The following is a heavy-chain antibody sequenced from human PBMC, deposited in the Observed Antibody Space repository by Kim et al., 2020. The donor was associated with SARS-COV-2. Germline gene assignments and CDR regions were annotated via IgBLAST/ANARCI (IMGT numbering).Heavy chain of an antibody. D-gene: IGHD6-13*01. J-gene: IGHJ4*02. CDR2: ISYDGSNK. CDR1: GFTFSSYG. Sequence: LSLTCAASGFTFSSYGMHWVRQAPGKGLEWVAVISYDGSNKYYADSVKGRFTISRDNSKNTLYLQMNSLRAEDTAVYYCAKEGDSYSSSWYYFDYWGQGTLVTVSS. V-gene: IGHV3-30*18. CDR3: AKEGDSYSSSWYYFDY.